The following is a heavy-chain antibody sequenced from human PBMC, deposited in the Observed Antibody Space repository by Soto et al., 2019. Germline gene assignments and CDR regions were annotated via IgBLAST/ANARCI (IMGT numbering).Heavy chain of an antibody. CDR3: ARDTYSNYGGAGIDY. CDR1: GGSISSGGYY. D-gene: IGHD4-4*01. J-gene: IGHJ4*02. Sequence: SLTCTVSGGSISSGGYYWSWIRQHPGKGLEWIGYIYYSGSTYYNPSPKSRVTISVDTSKNQFSLKLSSVTAADTAVYYCARDTYSNYGGAGIDYWGRGTLVTVSS. V-gene: IGHV4-31*03. CDR2: IYYSGST.